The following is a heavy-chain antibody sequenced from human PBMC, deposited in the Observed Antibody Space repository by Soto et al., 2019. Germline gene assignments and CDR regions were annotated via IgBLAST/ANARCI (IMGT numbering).Heavy chain of an antibody. CDR2: IYYSGST. V-gene: IGHV4-59*01. CDR3: ARGKIYGDYVTSTFDY. CDR1: AGSISSYY. D-gene: IGHD4-17*01. Sequence: SETLSLTCTVSAGSISSYYWSWIRQPPGKGLEWIGYIYYSGSTNYNPSLKSRVTISVDTSKNQFSLKLSSVTAADTAVYYCARGKIYGDYVTSTFDYWGQGTLVTVSS. J-gene: IGHJ4*02.